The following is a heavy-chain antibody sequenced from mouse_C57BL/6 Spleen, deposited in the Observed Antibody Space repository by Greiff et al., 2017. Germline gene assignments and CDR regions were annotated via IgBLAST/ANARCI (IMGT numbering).Heavy chain of an antibody. V-gene: IGHV10-1*01. CDR1: GFSFNTYA. Sequence: DVHLVESGGGLVQPKGSLKLSCAASGFSFNTYAMNWVRQAPGKGLEWVARIRSKSNNYATYYADSVKDRFTISRDDSESMLYLQMNNLKTEDTAMYYCVRINWDVYYAMDYWGQGTSVTVSS. CDR2: IRSKSNNYAT. CDR3: VRINWDVYYAMDY. J-gene: IGHJ4*01. D-gene: IGHD4-1*01.